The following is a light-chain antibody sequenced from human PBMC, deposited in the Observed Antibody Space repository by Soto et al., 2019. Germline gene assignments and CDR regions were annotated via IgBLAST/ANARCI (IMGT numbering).Light chain of an antibody. CDR1: QSVSSSY. CDR2: GAS. CDR3: QQYGSSPELT. J-gene: IGKJ4*01. V-gene: IGKV3-20*01. Sequence: EIVLTQSPGTLSLSPGERATLSCRASQSVSSSYLAWYQQKPGQAPRLLIYGASSRATGIPDRFSGSGSGTDFTLTISRLEPEDCAVYYSQQYGSSPELTFGGGTKVEIK.